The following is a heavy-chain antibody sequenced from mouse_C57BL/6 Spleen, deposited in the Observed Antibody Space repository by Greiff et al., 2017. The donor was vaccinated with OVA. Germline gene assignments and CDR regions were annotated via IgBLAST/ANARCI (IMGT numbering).Heavy chain of an antibody. V-gene: IGHV1-69*01. CDR1: GYTFTSYW. J-gene: IGHJ2*01. CDR3: ARQLRPLYYFDY. CDR2: IDPSDSYT. D-gene: IGHD3-2*02. Sequence: QVQLQQSGAELVMPGASVKLSCKASGYTFTSYWMHWVKQRPGQGLEWIGEIDPSDSYTNYNQKFKGKSTLTVDNSSSTAYMQLSSLTSEDSAVYYCARQLRPLYYFDYWGQGTTLTVSS.